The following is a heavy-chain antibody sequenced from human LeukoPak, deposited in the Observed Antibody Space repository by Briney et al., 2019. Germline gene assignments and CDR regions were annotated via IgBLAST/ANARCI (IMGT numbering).Heavy chain of an antibody. CDR2: ISYDGSNK. D-gene: IGHD6-13*01. Sequence: GWALRLSCAASVFTYSSYAMHGVGQARGRGRGGVAVISYDGSNKYYADSVKGRFTISRDNSKNTLYLQMNSLRAEDTAVYYCARDRYSSSWYFAYYFDYWGQGTLVTVSS. CDR3: ARDRYSSSWYFAYYFDY. V-gene: IGHV3-30*04. J-gene: IGHJ4*02. CDR1: VFTYSSYA.